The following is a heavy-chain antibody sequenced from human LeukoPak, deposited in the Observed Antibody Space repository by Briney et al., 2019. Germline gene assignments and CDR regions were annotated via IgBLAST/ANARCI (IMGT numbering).Heavy chain of an antibody. CDR2: IHYSGST. Sequence: PSETLSLTCTVSGGSISTYYWSWIRQPPGKGLEWVGYIHYSGSTSYNPSLKSRITISVDTSKNQLSLILNSVTAADTAVYYCAREYSAFEIWGQGTMVTVSS. D-gene: IGHD1-1*01. CDR1: GGSISTYY. J-gene: IGHJ3*02. CDR3: AREYSAFEI. V-gene: IGHV4-59*01.